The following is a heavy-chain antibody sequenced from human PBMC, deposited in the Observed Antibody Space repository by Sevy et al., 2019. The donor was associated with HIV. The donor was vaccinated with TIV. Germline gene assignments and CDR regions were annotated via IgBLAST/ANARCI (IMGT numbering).Heavy chain of an antibody. D-gene: IGHD3-10*01. Sequence: ASVKVSCKTSGYMFTDYYIHWVRQAPGQGFEWMGWINPNSGATAYAQIFQDRVTVTRDTSITTSYMELTRLRSDDTAVYYCATDREYYGSVSPLGDWGQGTLVTVSS. V-gene: IGHV1-2*02. J-gene: IGHJ4*02. CDR2: INPNSGAT. CDR3: ATDREYYGSVSPLGD. CDR1: GYMFTDYY.